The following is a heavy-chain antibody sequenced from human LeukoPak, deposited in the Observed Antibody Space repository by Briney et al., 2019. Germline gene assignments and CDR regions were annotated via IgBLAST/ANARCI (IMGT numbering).Heavy chain of an antibody. Sequence: PSETLSLTCTVSGGSISSSSYYWSWIRQPPGKGLEWIGYIYYSGSTNYNPSLKSRLTISVDTSKNQFSLKLSSVTAAGTAVYYCARHEYTSSFWFDPWGQGTLVTVSS. CDR2: IYYSGST. CDR1: GGSISSSSYY. J-gene: IGHJ5*02. V-gene: IGHV4-61*05. CDR3: ARHEYTSSFWFDP. D-gene: IGHD6-6*01.